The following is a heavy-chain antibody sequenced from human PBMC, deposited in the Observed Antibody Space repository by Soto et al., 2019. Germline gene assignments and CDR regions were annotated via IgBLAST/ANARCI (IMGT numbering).Heavy chain of an antibody. Sequence: ASVKVSCKASGYTFGHFYITWVRQAPGQGLEWMGAISPHNRNTNYAEKFRGRVTMTTDTSTTTAYMELRSLRSDDTAVYYCARYEGGYDILTGYYKAHHFDQWGQGALVTVSS. D-gene: IGHD3-9*01. J-gene: IGHJ4*02. CDR3: ARYEGGYDILTGYYKAHHFDQ. V-gene: IGHV1-18*01. CDR1: GYTFGHFY. CDR2: ISPHNRNT.